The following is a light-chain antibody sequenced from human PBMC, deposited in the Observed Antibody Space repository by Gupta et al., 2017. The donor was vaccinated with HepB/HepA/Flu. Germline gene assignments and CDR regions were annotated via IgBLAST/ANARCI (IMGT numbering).Light chain of an antibody. J-gene: IGKJ2*01. CDR1: PILSSSC. CDR2: GAG. CDR3: QHESNSLYT. Sequence: EIVLTQSPGILSSCPGERATLSCRASPILSSSCLAWYQQNPGQAPRLLIYGAGRRATGVPYRFGGSGSGTEFILTISRREPEDFAVYYCQHESNSLYTFGQGTKLETK. V-gene: IGKV3-20*01.